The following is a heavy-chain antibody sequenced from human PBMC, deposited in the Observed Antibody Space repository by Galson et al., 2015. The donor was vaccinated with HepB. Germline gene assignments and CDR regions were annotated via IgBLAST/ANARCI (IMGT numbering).Heavy chain of an antibody. V-gene: IGHV3-11*01. D-gene: IGHD3-16*01. J-gene: IGHJ4*02. CDR2: TSSSGTAT. Sequence: SLRLSCAASGFTFSDYYMSWIRQAPGKGLEWVSHTSSSGTATYHADSVKGRFTISRDNAKNSLSLQMNSLRAEDTAVYYCARGRRYYDSIEEYYFDYWGQGTLVTVSS. CDR3: ARGRRYYDSIEEYYFDY. CDR1: GFTFSDYY.